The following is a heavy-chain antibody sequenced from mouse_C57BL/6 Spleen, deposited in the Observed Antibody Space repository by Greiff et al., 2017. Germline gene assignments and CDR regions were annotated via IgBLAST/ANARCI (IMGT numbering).Heavy chain of an antibody. V-gene: IGHV1-82*01. CDR1: GYAFSSSW. J-gene: IGHJ4*01. CDR3: ARKGDYYGSLYAMDY. Sequence: VQLQESGPELVKPGASVKISCKASGYAFSSSWMNWVKQRPGKGLEWIGRIYPGDGDTNYNGKFKGKATLTADKSSSTAYMQLSSLTSEDSAVYFCARKGDYYGSLYAMDYWSQGTSVTVSS. D-gene: IGHD1-1*01. CDR2: IYPGDGDT.